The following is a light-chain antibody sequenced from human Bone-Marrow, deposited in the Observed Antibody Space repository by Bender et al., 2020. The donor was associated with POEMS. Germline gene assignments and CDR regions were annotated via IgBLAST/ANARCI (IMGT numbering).Light chain of an antibody. CDR1: SSDVGAYNY. Sequence: QSALTQPASVSASPGQSITISCTGTSSDVGAYNYVSWYQHHPAKAPKLMIYEASKRPSGVSNRFSGSKSGNTAALTISGLQAEDEADYYCGSYAGAGDFSVVFGGGTKLTVL. J-gene: IGLJ2*01. V-gene: IGLV2-14*01. CDR3: GSYAGAGDFSVV. CDR2: EAS.